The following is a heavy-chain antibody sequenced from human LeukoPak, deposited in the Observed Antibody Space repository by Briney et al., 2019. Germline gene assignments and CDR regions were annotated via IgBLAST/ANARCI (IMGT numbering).Heavy chain of an antibody. CDR3: ARDPSYGDDAFDI. D-gene: IGHD4-17*01. CDR1: GGSISSYY. J-gene: IGHJ3*02. CDR2: IYYSGST. Sequence: SETLSLTCTVSGGSISSYYWSWIRQPPGKGQEWIGYIYYSGSTNYNPSLKSRVTISVDTSKNQFSLKLSSVTAADTAVYYCARDPSYGDDAFDIWGQGTMVTVSS. V-gene: IGHV4-59*01.